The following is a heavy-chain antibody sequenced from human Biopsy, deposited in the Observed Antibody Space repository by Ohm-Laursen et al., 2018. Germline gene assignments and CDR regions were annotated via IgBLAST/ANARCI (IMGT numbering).Heavy chain of an antibody. V-gene: IGHV4-34*08. CDR3: GNEVHGRDY. Sequence: TLSLTCDVYGKTFSDYYWSWIRQPPGKGLEWIGQINQSGRTNYNPSLKSRVNISADKSNNQFSLKLTSVTSADTAVYFCGNEVHGRDYWGLGALGTVSS. D-gene: IGHD2-15*01. CDR2: INQSGRT. CDR1: GKTFSDYY. J-gene: IGHJ4*02.